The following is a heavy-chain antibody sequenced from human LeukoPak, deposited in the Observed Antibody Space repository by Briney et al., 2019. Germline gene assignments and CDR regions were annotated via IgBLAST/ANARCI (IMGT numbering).Heavy chain of an antibody. D-gene: IGHD3-10*01. V-gene: IGHV4-31*03. CDR2: IYYSGYT. Sequence: SETLSLTCTVSGGSISSSSYYWSWIRQLPGKGLEWIGYIYYSGYTFYSPSLKSRVFISFDTSKNLFSLNFSSVTAADTAVYYCARGGFFGSGSLFDSWGQGTLVTVSS. J-gene: IGHJ4*02. CDR3: ARGGFFGSGSLFDS. CDR1: GGSISSSSYY.